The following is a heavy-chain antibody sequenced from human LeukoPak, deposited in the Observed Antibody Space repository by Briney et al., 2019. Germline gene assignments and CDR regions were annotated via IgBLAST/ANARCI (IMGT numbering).Heavy chain of an antibody. Sequence: ASVKVSCKASGGTFSSHAISWVRQAPGQGLEWMGRIIPIFGTANYAQKFQGRVTVTTDESTSTAYMELSSLGSEDTAVYYCAREGGSRYFDFDWFDPWGQGTLVTVSS. J-gene: IGHJ5*02. CDR2: IIPIFGTA. CDR3: AREGGSRYFDFDWFDP. CDR1: GGTFSSHA. D-gene: IGHD3-9*01. V-gene: IGHV1-69*05.